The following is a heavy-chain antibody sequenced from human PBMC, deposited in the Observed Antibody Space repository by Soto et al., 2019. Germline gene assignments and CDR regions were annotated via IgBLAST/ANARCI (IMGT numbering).Heavy chain of an antibody. D-gene: IGHD4-4*01. CDR2: IYYSGST. J-gene: IGHJ4*02. CDR1: GASINTSSYY. Sequence: SETLSLTCTVSGASINTSSYYWGWIRRPPGKGLEWIGYIYYSGSTYYNPSLKSRVSISVDMSKNQFSLNLRSVTAADTAVYFCVRRQYYFDYWGQGTRVTVSS. V-gene: IGHV4-39*01. CDR3: VRRQYYFDY.